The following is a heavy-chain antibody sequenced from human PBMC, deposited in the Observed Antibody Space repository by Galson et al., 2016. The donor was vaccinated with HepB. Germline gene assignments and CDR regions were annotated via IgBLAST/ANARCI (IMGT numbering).Heavy chain of an antibody. CDR1: GFTFSNAW. V-gene: IGHV3-15*01. D-gene: IGHD3-10*01. Sequence: SLRLSCAASGFTFSNAWMTWVRQAPGKGLEWVGRIKSKTDGGTTDSAAPVRGRFTISRDDSKNTLYLQMNSLKTEDTAVYYCTTVLAYYYGSGSYYNATVYDYWGQGTLVTVSS. J-gene: IGHJ4*02. CDR3: TTVLAYYYGSGSYYNATVYDY. CDR2: IKSKTDGGTT.